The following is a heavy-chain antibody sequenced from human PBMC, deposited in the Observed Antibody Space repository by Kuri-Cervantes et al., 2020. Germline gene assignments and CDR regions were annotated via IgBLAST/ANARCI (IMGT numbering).Heavy chain of an antibody. CDR1: GFTFGDYG. V-gene: IGHV3-20*04. CDR2: INWNGGST. D-gene: IGHD4-17*01. CDR3: AKDGYGDYRGGWFDP. J-gene: IGHJ5*02. Sequence: GESLKISCAASGFTFGDYGMTWVRQAPGKGLEWVSGINWNGGSTGYADSVKGRFTISRDNAKNSLYLQMNSLRAEDTALYYCAKDGYGDYRGGWFDPWGQGTLVTVSS.